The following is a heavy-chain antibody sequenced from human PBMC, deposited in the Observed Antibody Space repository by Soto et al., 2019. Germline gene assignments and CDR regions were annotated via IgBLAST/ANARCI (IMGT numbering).Heavy chain of an antibody. V-gene: IGHV3-23*01. CDR3: AKDRVTTVTTAGYYFDY. D-gene: IGHD4-17*01. Sequence: AGGSLRLSCAASGFTFSSYAMSWVRQAPGKGLEWVSAISGSGGSTYYADSVKGRFTISRDNSKNTLYLQMNSLRAEDTAVYYCAKDRVTTVTTAGYYFDYWGQGTLVTVSS. J-gene: IGHJ4*02. CDR1: GFTFSSYA. CDR2: ISGSGGST.